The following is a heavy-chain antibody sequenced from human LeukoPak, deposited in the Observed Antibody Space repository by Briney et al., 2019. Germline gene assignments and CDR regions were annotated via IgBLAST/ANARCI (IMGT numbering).Heavy chain of an antibody. V-gene: IGHV1-69*01. Sequence: ASVKVSCKASGGTFSSYAISWVRQAPGQGLEWMGGIIPIFGTANYAQKFQGRVTITADESTNTAYMELSSLRSEDTAVYYCAREGYCSSTSCSLGYWGQGTLVTVSS. D-gene: IGHD2-2*01. CDR2: IIPIFGTA. CDR1: GGTFSSYA. CDR3: AREGYCSSTSCSLGY. J-gene: IGHJ4*02.